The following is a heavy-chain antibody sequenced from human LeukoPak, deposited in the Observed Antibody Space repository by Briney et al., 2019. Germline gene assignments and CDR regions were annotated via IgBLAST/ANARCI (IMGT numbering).Heavy chain of an antibody. CDR1: GFTLSNNY. CDR3: ARGVTNIAVGDY. CDR2: IYSSGNT. D-gene: IGHD6-19*01. Sequence: GGSLRLSCAASGFTLSNNYMNGVRQAPGKGLEWVSIIYSSGNTYYAASVEGRFTISRDNSKNMLYLQMNSLRAEDTAVYYCARGVTNIAVGDYWGQGTLVTVSS. V-gene: IGHV3-53*01. J-gene: IGHJ4*02.